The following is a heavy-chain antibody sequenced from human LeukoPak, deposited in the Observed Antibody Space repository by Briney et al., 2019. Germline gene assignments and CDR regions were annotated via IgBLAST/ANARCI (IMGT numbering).Heavy chain of an antibody. Sequence: GGSLRLSCAASGFTFSSYWMSWVRQAPGKGLEWEANIKQDGSEKYYVDSVKGRFTISRDNSKGTVYLQMNSLRPEDTAVYYCAKDDAWLQYGDWGRGTLVTVSS. CDR1: GFTFSSYW. J-gene: IGHJ4*02. D-gene: IGHD5-24*01. CDR3: AKDDAWLQYGD. CDR2: IKQDGSEK. V-gene: IGHV3-7*03.